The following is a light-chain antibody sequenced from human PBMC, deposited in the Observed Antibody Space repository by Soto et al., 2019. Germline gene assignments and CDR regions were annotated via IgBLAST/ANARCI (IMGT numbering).Light chain of an antibody. CDR2: WAS. V-gene: IGKV4-1*01. CDR1: QSVLYSSNNKNY. Sequence: DIVMTQSPDSLAVSLGERATINCKSSQSVLYSSNNKNYLAWYQQKPGQPPNLLIYWASTRESGVPDRFSGSGSGTDFTLTINSLQAEDVAVYYCQQYYSTPLTFGGGTKVDIK. J-gene: IGKJ4*01. CDR3: QQYYSTPLT.